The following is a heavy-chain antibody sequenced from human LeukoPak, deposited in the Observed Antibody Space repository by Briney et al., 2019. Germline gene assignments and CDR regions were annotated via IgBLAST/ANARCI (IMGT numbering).Heavy chain of an antibody. D-gene: IGHD3-22*01. CDR2: INPNSGGT. CDR1: GYTFTGYY. CDR3: ARTYYDSSGYYYVGY. J-gene: IGHJ4*02. V-gene: IGHV1-2*02. Sequence: ASVKVSCKASGYTFTGYYMHWVRQAPGQGLEWMGWINPNSGGTNYAQKFQGRVTMTRDTSISTAYMELRSLRSDDTAVYYCARTYYDSSGYYYVGYWGQGTLVTVSS.